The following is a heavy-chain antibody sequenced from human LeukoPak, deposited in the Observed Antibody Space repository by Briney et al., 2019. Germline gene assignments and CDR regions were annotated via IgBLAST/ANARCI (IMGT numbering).Heavy chain of an antibody. V-gene: IGHV3-23*01. CDR3: AKGRDGYNSMDY. CDR1: GFTFSSYT. CDR2: VSGGGGSS. D-gene: IGHD5-24*01. Sequence: GGSLRLSCAASGFTFSSYTMTWVRQAPGKGLDWVSGVSGGGGSSYYADSVRGRFTISRGNSKNAVYLQKNSLRAEDTPIYCAKGRDGYNSMDYWGQGTLVTVSS. J-gene: IGHJ4*02.